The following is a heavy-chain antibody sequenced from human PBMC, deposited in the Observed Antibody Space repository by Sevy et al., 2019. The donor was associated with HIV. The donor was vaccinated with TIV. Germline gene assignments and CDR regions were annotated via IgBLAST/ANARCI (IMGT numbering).Heavy chain of an antibody. CDR2: ISSSGSTI. CDR1: GFTFSDYY. V-gene: IGHV3-11*01. CDR3: ARERTSRKGGLFTYCSYYLDF. Sequence: GGSLRLSCAASGFTFSDYYMSWIRQAPGKGLEWVSYISSSGSTIYYADSVKGRFTISRDNAKNSPYLQMNSLRAEETAVYYSARERTSRKGGLFTYCSYYLDFWGKGTTVTVSS. J-gene: IGHJ6*03. D-gene: IGHD1-7*01.